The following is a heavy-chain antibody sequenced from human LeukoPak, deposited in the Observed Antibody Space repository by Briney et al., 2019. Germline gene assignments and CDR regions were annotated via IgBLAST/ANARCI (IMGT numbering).Heavy chain of an antibody. CDR1: GFTFSSYA. V-gene: IGHV3-23*01. J-gene: IGHJ4*02. CDR3: TRNQILDDTGSWYAY. D-gene: IGHD6-13*01. Sequence: GGSLRLSCAASGFTFSSYAMSWVRQAPGKGLEWVSGISDGGSRTFYAESVKGRFTVSRDNSKNTLYLRMNSLRAEDTAIYYCTRNQILDDTGSWYAYWGQGTLVTVSS. CDR2: ISDGGSRT.